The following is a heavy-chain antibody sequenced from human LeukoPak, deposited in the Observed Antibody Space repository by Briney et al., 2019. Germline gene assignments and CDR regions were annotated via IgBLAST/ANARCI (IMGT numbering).Heavy chain of an antibody. V-gene: IGHV3-9*01. Sequence: SGGSLRLSCAASGFTFDDYAMHWVRQAPGKGLEWVSGISWNSGSIGYADSVKGRFTISRDNAKNSLYLQMNSLRAEDTALYYCAKDRSSSWSDAFDIWGQGTMVTVSS. CDR1: GFTFDDYA. J-gene: IGHJ3*02. CDR2: ISWNSGSI. CDR3: AKDRSSSWSDAFDI. D-gene: IGHD6-13*01.